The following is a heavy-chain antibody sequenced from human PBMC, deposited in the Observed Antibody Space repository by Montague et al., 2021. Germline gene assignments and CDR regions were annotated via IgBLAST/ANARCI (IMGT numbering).Heavy chain of an antibody. CDR3: ARETPGGSYAMDV. Sequence: SLRLSCAASGFTFSTYDMHWVRQPAGKGLEWVSAINTVGDTFNFVSVKSRFSISREYANNSLYLQMNSLRAEDTAMYYCARETPGGSYAMDVWGRGTTVTVSS. CDR1: GFTFSTYD. J-gene: IGHJ6*02. CDR2: INTVGDT. D-gene: IGHD3-16*01. V-gene: IGHV3-13*01.